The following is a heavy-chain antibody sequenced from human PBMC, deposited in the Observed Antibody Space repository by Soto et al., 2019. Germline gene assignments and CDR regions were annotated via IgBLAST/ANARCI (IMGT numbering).Heavy chain of an antibody. CDR2: ISAYNGNT. V-gene: IGHV1-18*04. CDR3: ARALRGIAVAATVDWFDP. Sequence: ASVKVSCKASGYTFTSYGISWVRQAPGQGLEWMGWISAYNGNTNYAQKLQGRVTMTTDTPTRTAYMELRSLRSDDTAVYYCARALRGIAVAATVDWFDPWGQGTLVTVSS. J-gene: IGHJ5*02. D-gene: IGHD6-19*01. CDR1: GYTFTSYG.